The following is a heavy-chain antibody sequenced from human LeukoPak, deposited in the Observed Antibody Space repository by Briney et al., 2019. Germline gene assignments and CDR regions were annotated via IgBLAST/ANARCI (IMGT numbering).Heavy chain of an antibody. V-gene: IGHV1-2*02. J-gene: IGHJ4*02. D-gene: IGHD6-13*01. CDR1: GYTFTGYY. CDR2: INPDSGGT. CDR3: ARGAGSSWFDY. Sequence: ASVKVSCKASGYTFTGYYMHWVRQAPGQGLEWMGRINPDSGGTNYAQKFQGRVTMTRDTSISSAYMDLSRLTSDDTAVYYCARGAGSSWFDYWGQGTLVTVSS.